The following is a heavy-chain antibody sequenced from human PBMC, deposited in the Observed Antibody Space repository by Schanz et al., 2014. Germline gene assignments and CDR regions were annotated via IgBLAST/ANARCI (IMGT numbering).Heavy chain of an antibody. CDR3: AKDGPGGSGSYSADGGMDV. CDR2: ISSGGGST. V-gene: IGHV3-23*01. CDR1: GFSFTTYA. J-gene: IGHJ6*02. Sequence: EVQLLESGGGLVQPGGSLRLSCASSGFSFTTYAMSWVRQAPGKGLEWVSSISSGGGSTYYADSVKGRFTISRDNSKSTLYLQMNSLRAEDTAVYYCAKDGPGGSGSYSADGGMDVWGQGTTDTVSS. D-gene: IGHD3-10*01.